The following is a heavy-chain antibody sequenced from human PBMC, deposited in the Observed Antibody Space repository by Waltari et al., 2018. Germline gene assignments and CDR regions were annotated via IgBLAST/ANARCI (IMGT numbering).Heavy chain of an antibody. J-gene: IGHJ3*02. CDR1: GFTFSSYE. Sequence: EVQLVESGGGLVQPGGSLRLSCAASGFTFSSYEMNWVRQAPGKGLEWVSYISSSGSTIYYADSVKGRFTISRDNAKNSLYLQMNSLRAEDTAVYYCAVGDSSGTSAAFDIWGQGTMVTVSS. CDR3: AVGDSSGTSAAFDI. D-gene: IGHD3-22*01. CDR2: ISSSGSTI. V-gene: IGHV3-48*03.